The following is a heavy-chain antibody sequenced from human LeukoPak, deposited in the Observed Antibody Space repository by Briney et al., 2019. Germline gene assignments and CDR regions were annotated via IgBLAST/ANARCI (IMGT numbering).Heavy chain of an antibody. V-gene: IGHV3-21*01. J-gene: IGHJ6*02. Sequence: GGSLRLSCAASGFTLSSYSMNWVRQAPGKGLEWVSSISSSSSYIYYAHSVKGRLTISRDNAKNSVYLQMNSLRAEDTPVYSCTRDFNYYDRSGYYSHHHDSYFGMDVWGQGTTVTVSS. CDR2: ISSSSSYI. CDR3: TRDFNYYDRSGYYSHHHDSYFGMDV. D-gene: IGHD3-22*01. CDR1: GFTLSSYS.